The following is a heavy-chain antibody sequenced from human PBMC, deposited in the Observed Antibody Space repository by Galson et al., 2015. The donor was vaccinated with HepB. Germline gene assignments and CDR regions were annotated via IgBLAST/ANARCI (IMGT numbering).Heavy chain of an antibody. Sequence: SLRLSCAASGFTFSRYAMSCVRQAPGKGLEWVSYITSRSSYTNYADSVKGRFTISRDNAKNSLYLQMNSLRAEDTAVYYCAGIAVAGTVDYWGQGTLVTVSS. CDR1: GFTFSRYA. CDR2: ITSRSSYT. D-gene: IGHD6-19*01. CDR3: AGIAVAGTVDY. J-gene: IGHJ4*02. V-gene: IGHV3-11*06.